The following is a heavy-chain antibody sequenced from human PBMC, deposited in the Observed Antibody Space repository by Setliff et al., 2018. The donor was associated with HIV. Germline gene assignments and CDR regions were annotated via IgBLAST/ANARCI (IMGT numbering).Heavy chain of an antibody. CDR1: GGSLSGHY. J-gene: IGHJ4*02. Sequence: SETLSLTCAVYGGSLSGHYWSWIRQRPGKGLEWIGEIYHSGSTNYNPSLKSRVTISVDKSNNQISLNLRAVTAADTAVYYCARGNYYTLWADPFDYWGQGTLVTVSS. D-gene: IGHD3-22*01. CDR3: ARGNYYTLWADPFDY. V-gene: IGHV4-34*01. CDR2: IYHSGST.